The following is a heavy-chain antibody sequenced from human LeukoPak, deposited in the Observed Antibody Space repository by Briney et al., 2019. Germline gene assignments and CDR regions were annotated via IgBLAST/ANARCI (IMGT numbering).Heavy chain of an antibody. D-gene: IGHD6-19*01. Sequence: GGSLRLSCAASGFTFSSYSMNWVRQAPGKGLEWVSYISSSSSTIYYADSVKGRFTISRDNAKNSLYLKMNSLRAEDTAVYYCAINVRIEVAGTKEARYFDSWGPGTLVTVSS. CDR2: ISSSSSTI. J-gene: IGHJ4*02. V-gene: IGHV3-48*01. CDR1: GFTFSSYS. CDR3: AINVRIEVAGTKEARYFDS.